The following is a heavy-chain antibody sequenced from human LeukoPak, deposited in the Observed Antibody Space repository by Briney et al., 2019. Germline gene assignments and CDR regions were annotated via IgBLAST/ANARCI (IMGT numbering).Heavy chain of an antibody. V-gene: IGHV3-15*01. CDR1: GFTFSNAY. CDR2: IKSQADGGTT. J-gene: IGHJ4*02. Sequence: GGSLRLSCAASGFTFSNAYIMWVRQAPGKGLEWVGRIKSQADGGTTDYAAPVKDRFTISGDGSKNTVYLQMNTLKTEDTAVYYCTSEEDDHRGRTGYWGQGTLVTVSS. D-gene: IGHD2-8*02. CDR3: TSEEDDHRGRTGY.